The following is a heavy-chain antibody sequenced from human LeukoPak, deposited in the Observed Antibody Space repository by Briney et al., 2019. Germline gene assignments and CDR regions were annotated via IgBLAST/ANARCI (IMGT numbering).Heavy chain of an antibody. D-gene: IGHD3-9*01. V-gene: IGHV1-46*01. CDR1: GYTFTSYY. CDR2: IDPSSGGS. Sequence: ASVKVSCKASGYTFTSYYMHWVRQAPGQGLEWMGIIDPSSGGSTSAQKFQVRVTMTRDMSTSTVYMELSSLTSEDTAVYYCARPRYTNSQDAFDIWGQGTMVTVSS. CDR3: ARPRYTNSQDAFDI. J-gene: IGHJ3*02.